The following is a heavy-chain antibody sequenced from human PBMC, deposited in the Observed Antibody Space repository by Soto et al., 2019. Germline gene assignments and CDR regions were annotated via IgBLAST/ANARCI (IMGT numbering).Heavy chain of an antibody. CDR3: ANMHCRGGSCYSGYCYYGMDV. V-gene: IGHV3-30*18. J-gene: IGHJ6*02. D-gene: IGHD2-15*01. Sequence: GGSLRLSCAASGFTFSSYGMHWVRQAPGKXLEWVAVISYDGSNKYYADSVKGRFTISRDNSKNTLYLQMNSLRAEDTAVYYCANMHCRGGSCYSGYCYYGMDVWGQGTTVTVSS. CDR2: ISYDGSNK. CDR1: GFTFSSYG.